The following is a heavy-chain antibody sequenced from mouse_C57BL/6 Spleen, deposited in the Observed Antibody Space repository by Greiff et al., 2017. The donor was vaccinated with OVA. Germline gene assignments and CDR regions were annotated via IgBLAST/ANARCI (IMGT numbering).Heavy chain of an antibody. D-gene: IGHD3-1*01. V-gene: IGHV6-6*01. J-gene: IGHJ2*01. Sequence: EVKVEESGGGLVQPGGSMKLSCAASGFTFSDSWMDWVRQSPEKGLEWVAKISNKANNHEAYYAESGEGRFTISRDDSKSSVYLQMNSLRAEDTGIYYCTRSLGGYWGQGTTLTVSS. CDR2: ISNKANNHEA. CDR1: GFTFSDSW. CDR3: TRSLGGY.